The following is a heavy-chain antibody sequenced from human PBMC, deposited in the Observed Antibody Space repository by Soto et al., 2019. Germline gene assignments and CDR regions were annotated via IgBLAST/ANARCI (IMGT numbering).Heavy chain of an antibody. V-gene: IGHV1-69*13. CDR1: GGTFSSYA. CDR2: IIPIFGTA. J-gene: IGHJ4*02. D-gene: IGHD4-17*01. Sequence: GASVKVSCKASGGTFSSYAISWGRQAAGQGLEWMGGIIPIFGTANYAQKFQGRVTITADESTSTAYMELSSLRSEDTAVYYCARAEFTSDYGGLDYWGQGTLVTVSS. CDR3: ARAEFTSDYGGLDY.